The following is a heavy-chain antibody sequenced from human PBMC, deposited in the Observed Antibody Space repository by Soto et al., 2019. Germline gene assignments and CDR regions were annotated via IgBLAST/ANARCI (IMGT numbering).Heavy chain of an antibody. D-gene: IGHD1-26*01. CDR3: AKGYYSSSPHYGMDV. CDR1: GFTFSSYA. V-gene: IGHV3-23*01. CDR2: ISGSGGST. Sequence: GGSLRLSCAASGFTFSSYAMSWVRQSPGKGLEWVSAISGSGGSTYYADSVKGRFTISRDNSKNTLYLQMNSLRAEDTAVYYCAKGYYSSSPHYGMDVWGQGTTVTVSS. J-gene: IGHJ6*02.